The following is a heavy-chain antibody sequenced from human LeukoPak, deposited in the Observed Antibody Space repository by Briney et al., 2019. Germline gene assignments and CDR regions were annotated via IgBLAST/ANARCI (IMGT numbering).Heavy chain of an antibody. CDR2: INYSGTI. J-gene: IGHJ4*02. CDR1: GGSISSNNHY. V-gene: IGHV4-39*01. CDR3: ARHPGYSSGWWYFDF. Sequence: SETLSLTCTVSGGSISSNNHYWGWIRQPPGKGLEWLGSINYSGTIFYSPSLNRRVTISVDTSGNQFSLKLTSATAADTAVYYCARHPGYSSGWWYFDFWGQGSLVTVSS. D-gene: IGHD5-18*01.